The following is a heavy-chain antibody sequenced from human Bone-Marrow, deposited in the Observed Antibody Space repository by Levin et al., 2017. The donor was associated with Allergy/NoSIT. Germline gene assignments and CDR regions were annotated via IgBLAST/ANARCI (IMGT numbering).Heavy chain of an antibody. D-gene: IGHD3-22*01. Sequence: GESLKISCAASGFTFSSYWMYWVRQAPGKGLVWVSRMKSDGSRTVYADSVKGRFTISRDNAKSMLNLQMNSLRVEDTAVYFCARGLMQEKSVSMDVWGQGTTVTVSS. V-gene: IGHV3-74*01. CDR1: GFTFSSYW. CDR2: MKSDGSRT. CDR3: ARGLMQEKSVSMDV. J-gene: IGHJ6*02.